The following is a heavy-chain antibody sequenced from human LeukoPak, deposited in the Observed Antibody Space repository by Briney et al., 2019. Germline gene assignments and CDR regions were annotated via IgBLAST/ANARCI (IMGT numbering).Heavy chain of an antibody. CDR3: ARGNRVGATTKNYYFDY. CDR1: GYTFTGYY. J-gene: IGHJ4*02. D-gene: IGHD1-26*01. Sequence: ASVKVSCKASGYTFTGYYMHWVRQAPGQGLEWMGWINPNSGGTNYAQKFQGRVTVTRDTSISTAYMELSRLRSDDTAVYYCARGNRVGATTKNYYFDYWGQGTLVTVSS. CDR2: INPNSGGT. V-gene: IGHV1-2*02.